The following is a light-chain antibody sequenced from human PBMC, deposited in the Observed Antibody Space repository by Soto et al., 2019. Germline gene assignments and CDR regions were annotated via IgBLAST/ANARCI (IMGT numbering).Light chain of an antibody. V-gene: IGKV1-5*01. CDR3: QQYGSSYPWT. CDR2: DAS. J-gene: IGKJ1*01. Sequence: IQMPQPPSTLSASVGDRATITCRASQSISSWLAWYQQKPGKAPKLLIYDASSLESGVPSRFSGSGSGTEFTLTIRRLEPEDFAVYYCQQYGSSYPWTFGQGTKVDIK. CDR1: QSISSW.